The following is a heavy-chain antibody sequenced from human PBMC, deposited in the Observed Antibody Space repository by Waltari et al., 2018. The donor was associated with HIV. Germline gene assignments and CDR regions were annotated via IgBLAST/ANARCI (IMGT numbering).Heavy chain of an antibody. J-gene: IGHJ5*02. V-gene: IGHV4-61*02. CDR2: IYTSGST. Sequence: QVQLQESGPGLVKPSQTLSLPCTVSGTSISSGSYYWSWIRQTAGKGLEWIGRIYTSGSTNYNPSRKSRVTISVDTSKNQFSLKLSAVTAADTAVYYCARGRTSWGQGTLVTVSS. CDR3: ARGRTS. CDR1: GTSISSGSYY.